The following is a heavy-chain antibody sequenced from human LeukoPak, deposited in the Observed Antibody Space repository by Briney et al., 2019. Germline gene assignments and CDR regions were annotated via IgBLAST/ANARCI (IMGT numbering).Heavy chain of an antibody. Sequence: ASVTVSCKASGYTFTGYYMYWVRQAPGQGLEWMGWINPNIVGTKYAQQFPGKVTMTRVTSIITASMELSRLRSDATAVYYCVRALAVPRNDLHRPHAIDIWGQGKMVTVSS. V-gene: IGHV1-2*02. CDR1: GYTFTGYY. CDR2: INPNIVGT. J-gene: IGHJ3*02. CDR3: VRALAVPRNDLHRPHAIDI. D-gene: IGHD1-1*01.